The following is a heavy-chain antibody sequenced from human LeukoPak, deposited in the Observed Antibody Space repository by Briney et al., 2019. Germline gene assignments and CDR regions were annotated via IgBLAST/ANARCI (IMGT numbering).Heavy chain of an antibody. CDR2: IYYSGST. D-gene: IGHD6-13*01. V-gene: IGHV4-59*01. CDR3: ARAGIAAAGKHNWFDP. CDR1: GGSISSYY. J-gene: IGHJ5*02. Sequence: ASETLSLTCTVSGGSISSYYWSWIRQPPGKGLEWTGYIYYSGSTNYNPSLKSRVTISVDTSKNQFSLKLSSVTAADTAVYYCARAGIAAAGKHNWFDPWGQGTLVTVSS.